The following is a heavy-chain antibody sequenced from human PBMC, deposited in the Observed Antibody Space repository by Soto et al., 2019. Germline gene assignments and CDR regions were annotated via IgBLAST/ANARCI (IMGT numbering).Heavy chain of an antibody. CDR1: GFTFSSNW. CDR2: MNPDGSTR. J-gene: IGHJ4*02. D-gene: IGHD2-21*01. V-gene: IGHV3-74*01. Sequence: EVQLVESGGDLVQPGGSLRLSCEASGFTFSSNWMHWVRQGPGKGLVWVSRMNPDGSTRGYADSVKGRFTISRDNARNTVFLQMSSLRAEDTAVYYCARGGEVGAGQYYLDDSCGQGTLVPVSS. CDR3: ARGGEVGAGQYYLDDS.